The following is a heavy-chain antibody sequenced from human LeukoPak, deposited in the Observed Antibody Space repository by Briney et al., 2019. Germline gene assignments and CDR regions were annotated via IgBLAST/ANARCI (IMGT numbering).Heavy chain of an antibody. Sequence: ASVKVSCKASGGTFSSYAISWVRQAPGQGLEWMGGIIPIFGTANYVQKFQGRVTITADESTSTAYMELSSLRSEDTAVYYCARAGRFDSGHAWFDPWGQGTLVTVS. D-gene: IGHD5-12*01. CDR1: GGTFSSYA. V-gene: IGHV1-69*13. J-gene: IGHJ5*02. CDR3: ARAGRFDSGHAWFDP. CDR2: IIPIFGTA.